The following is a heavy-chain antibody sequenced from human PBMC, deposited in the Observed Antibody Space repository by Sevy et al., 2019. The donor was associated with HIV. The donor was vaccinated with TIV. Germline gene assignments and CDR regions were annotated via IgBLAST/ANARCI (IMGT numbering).Heavy chain of an antibody. D-gene: IGHD7-27*01. J-gene: IGHJ5*02. CDR3: ARDPDWGALDR. CDR2: INQDERHI. Sequence: GGSLRLSCEVSGFTFSDFWMTWVRQSPGKDLEWVAYINQDERHINLLDSVRGRFTISRDNAKNSLYLQMDSLRAEDTAIYYCARDPDWGALDRWGQGTLVTVSS. CDR1: GFTFSDFW. V-gene: IGHV3-7*01.